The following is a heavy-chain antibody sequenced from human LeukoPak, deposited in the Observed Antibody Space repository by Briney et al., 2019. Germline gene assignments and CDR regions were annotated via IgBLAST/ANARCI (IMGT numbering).Heavy chain of an antibody. J-gene: IGHJ3*02. CDR2: SRNQGNSYST. CDR1: GFTFSSYA. V-gene: IGHV3-72*01. Sequence: GGSLRLSCAASGFTFSSYAMHWVRQAPGKGLEWVGRSRNQGNSYSTEYAASLKDRFTISRDDSKNSLYLQMNSLKTEDTAVYYCTRGSVAAWMGSHAFDIWGQGTLVTVSS. D-gene: IGHD6-19*01. CDR3: TRGSVAAWMGSHAFDI.